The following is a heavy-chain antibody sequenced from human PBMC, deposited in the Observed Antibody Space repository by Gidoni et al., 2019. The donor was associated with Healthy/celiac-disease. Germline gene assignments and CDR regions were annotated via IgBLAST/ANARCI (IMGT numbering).Heavy chain of an antibody. CDR2: IIPIFGTA. Sequence: QVQLVQSGAEVKKPGSSVKVSCKASGGTFSSYAISWVRQAPGQGLEWRGGIIPIFGTANYAQKCQGRVTMTADESTSTAYMELSSLRSEDTAVYYCAREKTDIVVVVAATLGAFDIWGQGTMVTVSS. CDR3: AREKTDIVVVVAATLGAFDI. CDR1: GGTFSSYA. V-gene: IGHV1-69*01. J-gene: IGHJ3*02. D-gene: IGHD2-15*01.